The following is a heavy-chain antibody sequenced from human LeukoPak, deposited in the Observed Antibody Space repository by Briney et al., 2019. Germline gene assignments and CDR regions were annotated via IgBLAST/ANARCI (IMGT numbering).Heavy chain of an antibody. V-gene: IGHV3-74*01. CDR1: GFTFSSHW. D-gene: IGHD5-18*01. J-gene: IGHJ3*02. Sequence: GGSLRLSCAASGFTFSSHWMHWVRQAPGKGLVWVSRINSDGSSTSYADSVKGRFTISRDNAKNTLYLQMNSLRAEDTAVYYCAREVDTAMGIDAFDIWGQGTMVTVSS. CDR2: INSDGSST. CDR3: AREVDTAMGIDAFDI.